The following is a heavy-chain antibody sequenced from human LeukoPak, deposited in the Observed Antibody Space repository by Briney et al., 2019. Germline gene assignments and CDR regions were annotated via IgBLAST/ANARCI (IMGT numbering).Heavy chain of an antibody. CDR1: GYTFTGYY. Sequence: ASVKVSCKASGYTFTGYYMHWVRQAPGQGLEWMGWINPNSGGTNYAQKFQGRVTMTSDTSISTAYMELSRLRSDDTAVYYCARVSLGQQLPDYWGQGTLVTVSS. V-gene: IGHV1-2*02. J-gene: IGHJ4*02. CDR2: INPNSGGT. CDR3: ARVSLGQQLPDY. D-gene: IGHD6-13*01.